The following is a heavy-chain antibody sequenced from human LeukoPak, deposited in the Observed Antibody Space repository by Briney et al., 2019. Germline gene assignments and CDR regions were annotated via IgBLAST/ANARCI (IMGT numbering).Heavy chain of an antibody. J-gene: IGHJ4*02. CDR1: GFTFDDYA. D-gene: IGHD6-13*01. CDR3: AKARAAAGLDY. V-gene: IGHV3-9*03. CDR2: IGWNSGSI. Sequence: GRSLRLSCAAPGFTFDDYAMHWVRQAPGKGLEWVSGIGWNSGSIGYADSVKGRFTISRDNAKNSLYLQMNSLRAEDMALYYCAKARAAAGLDYWGQGTLVTVSS.